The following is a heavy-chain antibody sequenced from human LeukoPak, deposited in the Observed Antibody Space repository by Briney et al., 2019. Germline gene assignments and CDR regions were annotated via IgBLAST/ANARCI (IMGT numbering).Heavy chain of an antibody. CDR1: GYTFTGYY. J-gene: IGHJ4*02. CDR2: INPNSGGT. V-gene: IGHV1-2*02. CDR3: ASIAAADRSADY. Sequence: GASVKVSCKASGYTFTGYYMHWVRQAPGQGLEWMGWINPNSGGTSYAQKFQGRVTVTRDTSISTAYMELSRLRSDGTAVYYCASIAAADRSADYWGQGTLVTVSS. D-gene: IGHD6-13*01.